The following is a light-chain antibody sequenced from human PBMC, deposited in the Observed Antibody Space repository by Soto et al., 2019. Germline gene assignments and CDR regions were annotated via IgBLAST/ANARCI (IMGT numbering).Light chain of an antibody. Sequence: EIVMTQFPLSLPVTPGEPASISCRSSQSLLHSNGYNYLDWYLQKPGQSPQLLIYSGSHRASGVPDRFSGSGSGTDFTLKISRVEAEDVGVYYCMQALQTPRLTFGGGTKVEI. CDR2: SGS. V-gene: IGKV2-28*01. J-gene: IGKJ4*01. CDR1: QSLLHSNGYNY. CDR3: MQALQTPRLT.